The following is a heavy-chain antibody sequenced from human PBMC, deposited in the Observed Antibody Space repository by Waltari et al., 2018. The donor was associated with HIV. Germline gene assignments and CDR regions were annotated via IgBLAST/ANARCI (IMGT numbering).Heavy chain of an antibody. D-gene: IGHD3-22*01. CDR2: IDPSDSYI. Sequence: EVQLVQSGAAVKKPGESLRISCKGFGYRFTGYWLSWVRQLPGKGLEWMGRIDPSDSYINYSPSFQGHVTISADKSINTAYLQWSSLKASDSAMYYCARAQGMTMTVEVAFDIWGQGTMVTVSP. CDR1: GYRFTGYW. V-gene: IGHV5-10-1*01. J-gene: IGHJ3*02. CDR3: ARAQGMTMTVEVAFDI.